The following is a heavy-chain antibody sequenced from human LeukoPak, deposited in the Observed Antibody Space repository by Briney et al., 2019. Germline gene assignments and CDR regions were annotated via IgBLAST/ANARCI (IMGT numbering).Heavy chain of an antibody. CDR2: IYPGDSDT. D-gene: IGHD3-22*01. CDR1: GYIFTTYW. CDR3: AREVRDDGSGSYPPPIDY. V-gene: IGHV5-51*01. J-gene: IGHJ4*02. Sequence: GESLKISCKGSGYIFTTYWIGWVRQMPGKGLEWMGIIYPGDSDTRYSPSFQGQVTISVDKSISTAHLQWSSLKASDTAIYYCAREVRDDGSGSYPPPIDYWGQGTLVTVSS.